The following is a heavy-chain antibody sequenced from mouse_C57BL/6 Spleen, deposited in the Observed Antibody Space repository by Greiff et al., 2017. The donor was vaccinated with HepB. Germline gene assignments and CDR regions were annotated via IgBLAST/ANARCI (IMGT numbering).Heavy chain of an antibody. J-gene: IGHJ1*03. CDR1: GYSITSGYY. D-gene: IGHD1-1*01. V-gene: IGHV3-6*01. CDR3: ARFGSSSYGSSYGWYFDV. Sequence: EVKLMESGPGLVKPSQSLSLTCSVTGYSITSGYYWNWIRQFPGNKLEWMGYISYDGSNNYNPSLKNRISITRDTSKNQFFLKLNSVTTEDTATYYCARFGSSSYGSSYGWYFDVWGTGTTVTVSS. CDR2: ISYDGSN.